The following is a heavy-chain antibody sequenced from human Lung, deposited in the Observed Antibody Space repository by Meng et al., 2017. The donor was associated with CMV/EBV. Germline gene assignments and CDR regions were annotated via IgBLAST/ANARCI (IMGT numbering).Heavy chain of an antibody. V-gene: IGHV1-46*01. J-gene: IGHJ4*02. D-gene: IGHD5-18*01. CDR1: GYTFTSHY. Sequence: SXXVSXXPSGYTFTSHYMHWVRQAPGQGLEWMGIMNPSGGSTSYAQKFQGRVTMTSDTATSTVYMELSSLRSEDTAVYYCATPRGYSYGPLGHWGQGALVTVSS. CDR3: ATPRGYSYGPLGH. CDR2: MNPSGGST.